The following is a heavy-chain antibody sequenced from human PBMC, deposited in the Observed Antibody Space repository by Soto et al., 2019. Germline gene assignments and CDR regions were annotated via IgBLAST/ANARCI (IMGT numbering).Heavy chain of an antibody. CDR3: AKDLGSSISGDGVQPRHFDY. J-gene: IGHJ4*02. Sequence: PGGSLRLSCAASGFTFSSYAMSWVRQAPGKGLEWVSAISGSGGSTYYADSVKGRFTISRDNSKNTLYLQMNSLRAEDTAVYYCAKDLGSSISGDGVQPRHFDYWRQGTLVTVSS. D-gene: IGHD2-8*01. CDR1: GFTFSSYA. CDR2: ISGSGGST. V-gene: IGHV3-23*01.